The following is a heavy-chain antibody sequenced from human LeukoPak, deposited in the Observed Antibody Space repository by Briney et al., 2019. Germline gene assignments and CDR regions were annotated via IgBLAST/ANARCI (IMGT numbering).Heavy chain of an antibody. CDR3: AREKNYYGSGSYDY. CDR2: IYSGGST. Sequence: GGSLRLSCAASGFTVSSNYMSWVRQAPGKGLEWVSVIYSGGSTYYADSVKGRFTISRDNSKNTLYLQMNSLRAEDTAVYYCAREKNYYGSGSYDYWGQGTLVTVSS. D-gene: IGHD3-10*01. J-gene: IGHJ4*02. CDR1: GFTVSSNY. V-gene: IGHV3-66*01.